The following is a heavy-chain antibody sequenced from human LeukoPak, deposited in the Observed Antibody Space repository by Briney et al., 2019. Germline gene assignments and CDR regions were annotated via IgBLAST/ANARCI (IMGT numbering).Heavy chain of an antibody. J-gene: IGHJ4*02. D-gene: IGHD2-15*01. Sequence: PSETLSLTCAVYGGSFSGYYWSWIRQPPGKGLEWIGEINHSGSTNYNPSLKSRVTISVDTSKNQFSLKLSSVTAADTAVYYCARYCSGGSCYSGTIDYWGQGTLVTVSS. CDR2: INHSGST. V-gene: IGHV4-34*01. CDR3: ARYCSGGSCYSGTIDY. CDR1: GGSFSGYY.